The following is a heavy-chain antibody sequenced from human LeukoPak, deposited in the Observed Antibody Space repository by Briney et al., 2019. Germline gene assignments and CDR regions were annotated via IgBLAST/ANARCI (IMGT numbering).Heavy chain of an antibody. D-gene: IGHD4-17*01. Sequence: PGGSLRLSCAASEYTFSSYDMNWVRQAPGKGLEWVSSISSYSSYIYYADSVKGRFTISRDNAKNSLYLQMNSLRAEYTAVYYCARDRSNGDYAFDYWGQGALVTVSS. CDR1: EYTFSSYD. J-gene: IGHJ4*02. CDR2: ISSYSSYI. V-gene: IGHV3-21*01. CDR3: ARDRSNGDYAFDY.